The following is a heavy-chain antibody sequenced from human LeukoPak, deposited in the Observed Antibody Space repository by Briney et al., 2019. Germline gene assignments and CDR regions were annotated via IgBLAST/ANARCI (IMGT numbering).Heavy chain of an antibody. J-gene: IGHJ3*02. V-gene: IGHV3-53*01. D-gene: IGHD7-27*01. CDR3: ATLWGGLGDI. Sequence: GGSLRLSCAASGFTVSRHYMSWFRQAPGKGLEWVSAIYTDGRTFYADAAKGRYTISRDNPKNTLYLQMNSLRAEDTAMYYCATLWGGLGDIWGQGTVVTVSS. CDR2: IYTDGRT. CDR1: GFTVSRHY.